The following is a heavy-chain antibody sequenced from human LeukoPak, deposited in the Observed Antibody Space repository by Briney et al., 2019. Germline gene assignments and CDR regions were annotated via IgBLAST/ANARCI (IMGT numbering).Heavy chain of an antibody. D-gene: IGHD5-24*01. CDR3: AREVGPFHQLDY. CDR1: GFSFSVYW. Sequence: GGSLRLSCAASGFSFSVYWMHWVRQAPGKGPVWVSRIKTDGSITDYADSVKGLFTISRDNAKNTLYMQMNSLRAEDTAVYYCAREVGPFHQLDYWGQGTLVTVSS. V-gene: IGHV3-74*01. CDR2: IKTDGSIT. J-gene: IGHJ4*02.